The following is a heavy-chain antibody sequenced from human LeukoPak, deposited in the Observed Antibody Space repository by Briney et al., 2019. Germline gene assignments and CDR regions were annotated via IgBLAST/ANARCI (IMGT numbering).Heavy chain of an antibody. CDR3: ATLPGPVVVVAATGG. D-gene: IGHD2-15*01. Sequence: AGGSLRLSCAASGFTFSSYSMNWVRQAPGKGLEWVSSISSSSSYIYYADSVKGRFTISRDNAKNSLYLQMNSLRAEDTAVYYCATLPGPVVVVAATGGWGQGTLVTVSS. V-gene: IGHV3-21*04. CDR1: GFTFSSYS. J-gene: IGHJ4*02. CDR2: ISSSSSYI.